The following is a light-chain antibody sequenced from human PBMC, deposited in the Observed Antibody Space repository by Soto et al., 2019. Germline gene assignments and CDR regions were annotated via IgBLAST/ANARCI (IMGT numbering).Light chain of an antibody. Sequence: DIQMTQSPSSLSASVGDRVTITCRASQSISSYLNWYQQKPGKAPKLLIYAPSSLQSGVPSRFSGSGSGKDFNLTISSLQPEDFATYYCQQSYSTPFTFGPGTKVDIK. V-gene: IGKV1-39*01. CDR1: QSISSY. CDR3: QQSYSTPFT. CDR2: APS. J-gene: IGKJ3*01.